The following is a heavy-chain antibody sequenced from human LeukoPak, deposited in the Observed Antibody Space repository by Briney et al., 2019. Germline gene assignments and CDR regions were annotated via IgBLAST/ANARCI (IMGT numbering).Heavy chain of an antibody. J-gene: IGHJ4*02. D-gene: IGHD1-1*01. CDR3: AKGHFDNWYYFDY. Sequence: GRSLRLSCAASGFTFSSYAMHWVRQAPGKGLEWVAVISYDGSNKYYADSVKGRFTISRDNSRNTLYLQMSSLRAEDTAVYYCAKGHFDNWYYFDYWGQGALVTVSS. CDR2: ISYDGSNK. V-gene: IGHV3-30-3*01. CDR1: GFTFSSYA.